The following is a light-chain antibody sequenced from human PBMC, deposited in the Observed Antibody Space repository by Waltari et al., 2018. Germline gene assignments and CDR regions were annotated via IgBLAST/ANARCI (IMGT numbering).Light chain of an antibody. J-gene: IGKJ3*01. CDR1: QSVSNY. CDR3: QHRRNWQGT. CDR2: DAS. Sequence: PATLSSSPGERATLSCRASQSVSNYLAWYQQKPGQAPRLLISDASNRATGIPARFSGSGSGTDFTLTISSLEPEDFAVYYCQHRRNWQGTFGPGTKVDI. V-gene: IGKV3-11*01.